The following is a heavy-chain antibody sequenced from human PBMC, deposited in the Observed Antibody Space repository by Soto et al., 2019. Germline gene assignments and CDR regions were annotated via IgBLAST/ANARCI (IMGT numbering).Heavy chain of an antibody. J-gene: IGHJ6*02. CDR2: INHSGST. Sequence: PSETLSLTCAVYGGSFSGYYWSWIRQPPGKGLEWIGEINHSGSTNYNPSLKSRVTISVDTSKNQFSLKLSSVTAADTAVYYCASGPKSFWVVVPAAIGIYGMDVGGQETTDTVS. CDR1: GGSFSGYY. D-gene: IGHD2-2*01. V-gene: IGHV4-34*01. CDR3: ASGPKSFWVVVPAAIGIYGMDV.